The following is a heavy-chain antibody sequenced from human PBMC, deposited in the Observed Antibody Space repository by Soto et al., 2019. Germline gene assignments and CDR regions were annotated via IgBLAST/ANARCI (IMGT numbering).Heavy chain of an antibody. V-gene: IGHV4-34*01. D-gene: IGHD3-3*01. J-gene: IGHJ6*02. CDR2: INHSGST. CDR3: ARVPKLRFLEWLPADYYYYGMDV. CDR1: GGSFSGYY. Sequence: PSETLSLTCAVYGGSFSGYYWSWIRQPTGKGLEWIGEINHSGSTNYNPSLKSRVTISVDTSKNQFSLKLSSVTAADTAVYYCARVPKLRFLEWLPADYYYYGMDVWGQGTTVTVSS.